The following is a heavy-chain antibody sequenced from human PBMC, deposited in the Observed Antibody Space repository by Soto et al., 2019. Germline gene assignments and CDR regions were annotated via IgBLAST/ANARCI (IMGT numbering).Heavy chain of an antibody. J-gene: IGHJ6*02. Sequence: SETLSLTCAVSGYSISSGYYWGWIRQPPGKGLEWIGSIYHSGSTYYNPSLKSRVTISVDTSKNQFSLKLSSVTAADTAVYYCAREGGGLAAAGTPYYYYGMDVWGQGTTVTVSS. CDR2: IYHSGST. V-gene: IGHV4-38-2*02. D-gene: IGHD6-13*01. CDR3: AREGGGLAAAGTPYYYYGMDV. CDR1: GYSISSGYY.